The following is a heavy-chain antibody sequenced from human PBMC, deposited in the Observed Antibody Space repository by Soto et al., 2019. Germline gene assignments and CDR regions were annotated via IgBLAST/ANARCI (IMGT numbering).Heavy chain of an antibody. CDR2: ISYDGSNK. CDR3: ARDRQTVYHLLWPAERENCFDS. Sequence: PGGSLRLSCAASGFTFSNYAMHWVRQAPGKGLEWVAVISYDGSNKYYADSVKGRFTISRDNSKNTLYVQMNSLRHEDTAVYYCARDRQTVYHLLWPAERENCFDSWGQGTLVTVSS. CDR1: GFTFSNYA. V-gene: IGHV3-30-3*01. J-gene: IGHJ5*01. D-gene: IGHD2-2*01.